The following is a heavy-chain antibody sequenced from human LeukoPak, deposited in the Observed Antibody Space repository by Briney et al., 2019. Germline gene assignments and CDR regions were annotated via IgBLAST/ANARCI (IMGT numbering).Heavy chain of an antibody. J-gene: IGHJ4*02. CDR1: GYGFTNYW. V-gene: IGHV5-51*01. D-gene: IGHD3-9*01. CDR3: ARHYDILTGFDY. CDR2: IYPGDSGT. Sequence: GESLKISCKGSGYGFTNYWIGWVRQMPGKGLEWMGIIYPGDSGTKYSPSFQGQVSISVDKSLSTAYLQWSSLKASDTAMYYCARHYDILTGFDYWGQGTLVTVSS.